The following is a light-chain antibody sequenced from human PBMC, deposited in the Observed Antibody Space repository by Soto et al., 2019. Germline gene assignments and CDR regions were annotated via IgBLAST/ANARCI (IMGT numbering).Light chain of an antibody. Sequence: QSVLTQPPSESGAPGQRVTISCSGSSSNIGSNSVNWYQQVAGTAPKLLIYGNNQRPSGVPHRFSDSKSGTSASLAISGLQSEDEADYYCSTWDGSLDGVVFGGGTKLTVL. J-gene: IGLJ2*01. CDR1: SSNIGSNS. CDR3: STWDGSLDGVV. V-gene: IGLV1-44*01. CDR2: GNN.